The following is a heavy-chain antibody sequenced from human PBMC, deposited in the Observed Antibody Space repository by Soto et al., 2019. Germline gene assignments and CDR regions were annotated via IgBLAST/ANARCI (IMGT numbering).Heavy chain of an antibody. D-gene: IGHD1-26*01. CDR3: ASATSRSRGFGTL. CDR1: GVTFSSYW. J-gene: IGHJ4*02. Sequence: GGSLRLSIAASGVTFSSYWMHWVRQAPGKGLVWVSRINSDGSSTSNADSVKGRFTISRYNAKNTLYLQMNSLRAEDTAVYYCASATSRSRGFGTLWGQGTLVAVSS. CDR2: INSDGSST. V-gene: IGHV3-74*01.